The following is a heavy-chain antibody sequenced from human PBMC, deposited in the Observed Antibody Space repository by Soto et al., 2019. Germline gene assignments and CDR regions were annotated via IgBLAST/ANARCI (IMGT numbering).Heavy chain of an antibody. Sequence: EVQLLESGGGLVQPGGSLRLSCAASGFTFNNYAMTWVRQAPGKGLECVSAISGGGDTTSYADSVKGRFTVSRDGSKNTLDLQMGSLRAEDPALYYCAKGRGGSGSLTPRVDFWGQGTLVTVSS. CDR2: ISGGGDTT. CDR3: AKGRGGSGSLTPRVDF. J-gene: IGHJ4*02. D-gene: IGHD3-10*01. CDR1: GFTFNNYA. V-gene: IGHV3-23*01.